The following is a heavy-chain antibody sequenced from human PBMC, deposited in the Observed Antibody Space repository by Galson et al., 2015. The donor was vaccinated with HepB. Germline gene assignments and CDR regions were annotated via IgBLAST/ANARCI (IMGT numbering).Heavy chain of an antibody. Sequence: SVKVSCKVSGYTLTELSMHWVRQAPGKGLEWMGGFDPEDGETIYAQKFQGRVTMTEDTSTDTAYMELSSLRSEDTAVYYCATDQCSGGSCYLGLNAFDIWGQGTMVTVSS. J-gene: IGHJ3*02. V-gene: IGHV1-24*01. CDR1: GYTLTELS. D-gene: IGHD2-15*01. CDR2: FDPEDGET. CDR3: ATDQCSGGSCYLGLNAFDI.